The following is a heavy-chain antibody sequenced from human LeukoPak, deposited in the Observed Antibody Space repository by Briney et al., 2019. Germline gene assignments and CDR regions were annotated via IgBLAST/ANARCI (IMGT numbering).Heavy chain of an antibody. CDR1: GFTFTSSA. CDR3: ARGVVAATFYYYMDV. V-gene: IGHV1-58*02. J-gene: IGHJ6*03. Sequence: SVKVSCKASGFTFTSSAMQWVRQARGQRLEWIGWIVVGSGNTNYAQKFQERVTITRDMSTSTAYMELSRLRSDDTAVYYCARGVVAATFYYYMDVWGKGTTVTVSS. CDR2: IVVGSGNT. D-gene: IGHD2-15*01.